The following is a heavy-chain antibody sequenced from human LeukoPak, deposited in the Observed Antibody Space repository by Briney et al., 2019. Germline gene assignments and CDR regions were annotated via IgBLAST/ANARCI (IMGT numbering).Heavy chain of an antibody. CDR2: IYYSGST. V-gene: IGHV4-31*03. Sequence: PSETLSLTCTVSGGSISSGGYYWSWIRQHPGKGLEWIGYIYYSGSTYYNPSLKSRITISVDTSKNQFSLKLSSVTAADTAVYYCARFPIVVVPAATTIDYWGQGTLVTVSS. J-gene: IGHJ4*02. CDR1: GGSISSGGYY. D-gene: IGHD2-2*01. CDR3: ARFPIVVVPAATTIDY.